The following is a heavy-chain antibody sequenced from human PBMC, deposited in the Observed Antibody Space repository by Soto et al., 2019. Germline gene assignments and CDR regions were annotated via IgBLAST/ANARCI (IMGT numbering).Heavy chain of an antibody. CDR3: ARAITMVRGVYFDY. J-gene: IGHJ4*02. CDR2: IYYSGST. Sequence: SETLSLTCTVSGGSISSGDYYWSWIRQPPGKGLEWIGYIYYSGSTYYNPSLKSRVTISVDTPKNQFSLKLSSVTAADTAVYYCARAITMVRGVYFDYWGQGTLVTVYS. V-gene: IGHV4-30-4*01. D-gene: IGHD3-10*01. CDR1: GGSISSGDYY.